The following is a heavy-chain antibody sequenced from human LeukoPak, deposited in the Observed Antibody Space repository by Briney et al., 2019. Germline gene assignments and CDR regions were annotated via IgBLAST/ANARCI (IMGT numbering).Heavy chain of an antibody. CDR2: ISGDGGIT. CDR3: IKGADPLTWRMMTVAGTRFDY. D-gene: IGHD6-19*01. CDR1: GFTFDDYA. V-gene: IGHV3-43*02. J-gene: IGHJ4*02. Sequence: PGGSLRLSCAASGFTFDDYAMHWVRQAPGKGLEWVSLISGDGGITYYAGSVKGRFTISRDNSKNSLYLQMNSLRTEDTALYYCIKGADPLTWRMMTVAGTRFDYWGQGTLVTVSS.